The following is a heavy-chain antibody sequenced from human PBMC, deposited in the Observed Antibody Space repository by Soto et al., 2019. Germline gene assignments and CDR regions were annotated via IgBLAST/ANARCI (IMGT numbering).Heavy chain of an antibody. CDR3: ARIPSPVGYFDY. J-gene: IGHJ4*02. V-gene: IGHV2-70*04. CDR1: GFSLSTSGMR. CDR2: IDWDDDK. Sequence: GPTLVNPTQTLTLTCTFSGFSLSTSGMRVSWIRQPPGKALEWLARIDWDDDKFYSTSLKTRLTISKDTSKNQVVLTMTNMDPVDTATYYCARIPSPVGYFDYWGQGTLVTVSS. D-gene: IGHD2-2*01.